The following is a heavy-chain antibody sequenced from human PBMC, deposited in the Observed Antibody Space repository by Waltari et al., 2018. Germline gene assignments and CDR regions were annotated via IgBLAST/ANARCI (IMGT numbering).Heavy chain of an antibody. J-gene: IGHJ4*02. CDR2: LWDDGSNK. Sequence: QVQLVESGGGVVQPGRSLRLSCAASGFTFSSYGMNWVRQAPGKGLEWVAGLWDDGSNKYNADSVKGRFTISRDNSKNTLYLQMNSLRAEDTAMYYCAKDRYGGKSPDLDYWGQGTLVTVSS. V-gene: IGHV3-30*18. CDR3: AKDRYGGKSPDLDY. CDR1: GFTFSSYG. D-gene: IGHD4-17*01.